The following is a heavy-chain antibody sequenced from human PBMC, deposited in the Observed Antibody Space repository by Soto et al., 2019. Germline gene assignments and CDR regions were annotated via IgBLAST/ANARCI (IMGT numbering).Heavy chain of an antibody. Sequence: SETLSLTCAVSGYSISSGYYWGWIRQPPGKGLEWIGSIYHSGSTYYNPSLKSRVTISVDTSKNQFSLKLSSVTAADTAVYYCATGPGDIVLMVYATPFDYWGQGTLVTVSS. CDR1: GYSISSGYY. CDR2: IYHSGST. J-gene: IGHJ4*02. D-gene: IGHD2-8*01. V-gene: IGHV4-38-2*01. CDR3: ATGPGDIVLMVYATPFDY.